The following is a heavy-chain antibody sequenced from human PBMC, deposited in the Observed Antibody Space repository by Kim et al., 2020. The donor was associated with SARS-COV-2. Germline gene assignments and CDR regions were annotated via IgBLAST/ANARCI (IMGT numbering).Heavy chain of an antibody. J-gene: IGHJ6*02. CDR1: GFTVSSNY. D-gene: IGHD3-3*01. V-gene: IGHV3-66*02. Sequence: GGSLRLSCAASGFTVSSNYMSWVRQAPGKGLEWVSVIYSGGSTYYADSVKGRFTISRDNSKNTLYLQMNSLRAEDTAVYYCARGGYDFWSGYWGDYYYYGMDVWGQGTTVTLSS. CDR3: ARGGYDFWSGYWGDYYYYGMDV. CDR2: IYSGGST.